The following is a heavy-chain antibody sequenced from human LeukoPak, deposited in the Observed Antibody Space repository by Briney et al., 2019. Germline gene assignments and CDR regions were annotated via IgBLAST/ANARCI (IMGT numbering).Heavy chain of an antibody. CDR2: IYTSGST. CDR1: GGSISSYY. J-gene: IGHJ2*01. D-gene: IGHD2-8*01. Sequence: SETLSLTCTVSGGSISSYYWSWIRQPAGKGLEWIGRIYTSGSTNYNPSLKSRVTMSVDTSKNQFSLRLSSVTAADTAVYYCARDRDIYCTNGVCYNWFFDLWGRGTLVTVSS. V-gene: IGHV4-4*07. CDR3: ARDRDIYCTNGVCYNWFFDL.